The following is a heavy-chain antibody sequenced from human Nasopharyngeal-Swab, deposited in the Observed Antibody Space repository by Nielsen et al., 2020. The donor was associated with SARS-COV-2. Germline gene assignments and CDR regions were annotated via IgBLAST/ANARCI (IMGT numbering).Heavy chain of an antibody. CDR3: AKDIGYSSGFPDY. J-gene: IGHJ4*02. CDR2: ISWNSGSI. V-gene: IGHV3-9*01. CDR1: GFSFRSHG. D-gene: IGHD6-19*01. Sequence: SLKISCEASGFSFRSHGMHWVRQAPGKGLEWVSGISWNSGSIGYADSVKGRFTISRDNAKNSLYLQMNSLRAEDTALYYCAKDIGYSSGFPDYWGQGTLVTVSS.